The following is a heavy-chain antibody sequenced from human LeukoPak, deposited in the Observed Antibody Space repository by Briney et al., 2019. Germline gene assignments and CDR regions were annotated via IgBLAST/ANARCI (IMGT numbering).Heavy chain of an antibody. V-gene: IGHV3-7*05. CDR3: ARVAFRGYTYGSIDY. Sequence: PGGSLRLSCAASGFTFRNFWMSWVRQTPGKGLEWVANIKQDGGEKYYVDSVKGRFTISKDNADNSVYLQMNSLRAEDTAVYYCARVAFRGYTYGSIDYWGQGTLVTVSS. CDR2: IKQDGGEK. D-gene: IGHD5-18*01. CDR1: GFTFRNFW. J-gene: IGHJ4*02.